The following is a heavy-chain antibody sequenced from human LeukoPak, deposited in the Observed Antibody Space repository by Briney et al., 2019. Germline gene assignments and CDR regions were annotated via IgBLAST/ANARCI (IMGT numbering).Heavy chain of an antibody. J-gene: IGHJ4*02. Sequence: SRTLSLTCNVSGGFNRGSSYFWSWIRQHPGRGLEWIGYMYYSGSPYYNPSLKSRLNMSVDTSKNQLSLTLSSVTAADTAVYYFARGSGIESLFYYWGQGTLVTVSS. CDR1: GGFNRGSSYF. D-gene: IGHD1-14*01. CDR2: MYYSGSP. V-gene: IGHV4-31*03. CDR3: ARGSGIESLFYY.